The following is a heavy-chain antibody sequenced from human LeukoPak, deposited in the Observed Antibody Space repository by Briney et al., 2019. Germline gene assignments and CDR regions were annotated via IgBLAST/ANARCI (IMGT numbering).Heavy chain of an antibody. V-gene: IGHV4-39*01. CDR1: GGSISSNSYC. Sequence: PSETLSLTCTVSGGSISSNSYCWAWIRQPPGKGLEWIGTIYYSGNTYYNPSLKSRVTISIDTSKNQFSLKLSSVTAADTAVYYSSRLSYYNYYMDVWGKGTTVTVSS. J-gene: IGHJ6*03. CDR3: SRLSYYNYYMDV. CDR2: IYYSGNT.